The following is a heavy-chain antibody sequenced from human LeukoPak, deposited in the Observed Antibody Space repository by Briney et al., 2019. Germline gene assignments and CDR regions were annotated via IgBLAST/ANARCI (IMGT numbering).Heavy chain of an antibody. V-gene: IGHV4-30-2*05. J-gene: IGHJ3*02. Sequence: SETLSLTCTVSGGSISSGGYYWSWIRQPPGKGLEWIGYIYHSGSTYYNPSLKSRVTISVDTSQNQFSLKLSSVTAADTAVYYCARAGGYGSGIYCAFDIWGQGTMVTVSS. CDR2: IYHSGST. D-gene: IGHD3-10*01. CDR3: ARAGGYGSGIYCAFDI. CDR1: GGSISSGGYY.